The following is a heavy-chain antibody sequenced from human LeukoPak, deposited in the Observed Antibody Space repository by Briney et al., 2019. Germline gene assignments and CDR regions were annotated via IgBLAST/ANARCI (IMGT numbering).Heavy chain of an antibody. CDR3: AKAYSGTYDGMGLDC. Sequence: PGGSLRLSCAASGVTFSSSDMHWVRQAPGKGLEWVAFIRYDGSKNSYADSVKGRFTISRDNSKNTLYLQMNSLRDEDTAVYYCAKAYSGTYDGMGLDCWGEGTLWTVSS. CDR2: IRYDGSKN. D-gene: IGHD1-26*01. J-gene: IGHJ4*02. V-gene: IGHV3-30*02. CDR1: GVTFSSSD.